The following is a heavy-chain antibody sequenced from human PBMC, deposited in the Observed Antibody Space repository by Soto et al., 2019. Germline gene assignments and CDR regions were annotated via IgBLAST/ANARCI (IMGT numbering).Heavy chain of an antibody. CDR1: GYTFTSYD. V-gene: IGHV1-8*01. CDR2: MNPNSGNT. D-gene: IGHD5-18*01. Sequence: ASVKVSCKASGYTFTSYDINWVRQDTGQGLEWMGWMNPNSGNTGYAQKFQGRVTMTRNTSISTAYMELSSLRSEDTAVYYCARVGWIQLWLLAFDIWGQGTMVTVSS. CDR3: ARVGWIQLWLLAFDI. J-gene: IGHJ3*02.